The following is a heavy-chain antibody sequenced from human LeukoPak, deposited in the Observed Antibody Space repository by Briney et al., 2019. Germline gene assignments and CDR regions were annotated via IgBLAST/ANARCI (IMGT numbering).Heavy chain of an antibody. CDR3: ARSFGSGYDYYYYFMDV. CDR1: GGTFSSYA. V-gene: IGHV1-69*06. D-gene: IGHD5-12*01. Sequence: SVKVSCKASGGTFSSYAISWVRQAPGQGLEWMGGIIPIFGTANYAQKFQGRVTITADKSTSTAYMELSSLRSEDTAVYFCARSFGSGYDYYYYFMDVWGKGTTVTVSS. CDR2: IIPIFGTA. J-gene: IGHJ6*03.